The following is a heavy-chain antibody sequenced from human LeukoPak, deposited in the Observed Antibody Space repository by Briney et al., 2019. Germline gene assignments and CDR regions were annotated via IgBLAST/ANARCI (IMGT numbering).Heavy chain of an antibody. D-gene: IGHD6-13*01. CDR2: IRYDGSNK. CDR3: ATDRGSSWYHLDY. CDR1: GFIFSSYG. J-gene: IGHJ4*02. Sequence: GGSLRLSCVASGFIFSSYGMHWVRQAPGKGLEWVAFIRYDGSNKYYADSVKGRFTISRDNSKNTLYLQMNSLRAEDTAVYYCATDRGSSWYHLDYWGQGTLVTVSS. V-gene: IGHV3-30*02.